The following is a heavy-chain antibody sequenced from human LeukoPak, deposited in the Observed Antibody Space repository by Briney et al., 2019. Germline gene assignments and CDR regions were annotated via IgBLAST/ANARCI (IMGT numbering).Heavy chain of an antibody. D-gene: IGHD1-26*01. V-gene: IGHV3-30*02. CDR2: IRYDGSNK. CDR3: ARGSYYGNAFDI. CDR1: GFTFSSYG. Sequence: GGSLRLSCAASGFTFSSYGMHWVRQAPGKGLEWVAFIRYDGSNKYYADSVKGRFTISRDNSKNTLYLQMNSLRVEDTALYYCARGSYYGNAFDIWGQGTMVTVSS. J-gene: IGHJ3*02.